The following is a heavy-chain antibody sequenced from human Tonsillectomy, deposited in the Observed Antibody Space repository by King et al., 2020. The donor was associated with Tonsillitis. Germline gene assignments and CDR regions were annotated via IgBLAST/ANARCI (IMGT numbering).Heavy chain of an antibody. CDR1: GFTFSSYS. J-gene: IGHJ4*02. V-gene: IGHV3-21*01. D-gene: IGHD6-19*01. CDR2: VSSSSSYI. CDR3: ARGGYPGGWYFDY. Sequence: DVQLVESGGGLVKPGGSLRLSCAASGFTFSSYSMNWVRQAPGKGLEWVSSVSSSSSYIFYADSVKGRFTISRDNAKNSLYLQMNSLRAEDTAVYYCARGGYPGGWYFDYWGQGTLVTVSS.